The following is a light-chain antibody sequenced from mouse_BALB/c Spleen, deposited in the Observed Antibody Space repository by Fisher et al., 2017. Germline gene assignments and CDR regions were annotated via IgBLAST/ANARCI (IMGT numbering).Light chain of an antibody. Sequence: IVLTQTPAIMSASPGEKVTISCSASSSVSYMYWYQQKPGSSPKRWIYDTSKLASGVPARFSGSGSGTSYSLTISRMEAEDAATYYCQQWSSYPLTFGAGTKLELK. J-gene: IGKJ5*01. CDR1: SSVSY. V-gene: IGKV4-59*01. CDR2: DTS. CDR3: QQWSSYPLT.